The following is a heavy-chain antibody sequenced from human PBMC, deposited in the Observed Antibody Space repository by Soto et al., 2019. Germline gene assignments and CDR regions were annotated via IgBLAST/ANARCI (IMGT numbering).Heavy chain of an antibody. CDR2: IYSTEST. CDR3: ARSDSSGKTRYYFDH. J-gene: IGHJ4*02. V-gene: IGHV4-31*03. D-gene: IGHD3-22*01. CDR1: GGSISSGSYY. Sequence: SETLSLTCTVSGGSISSGSYYWTWIRQHPGKGLEWIGYIYSTESTNYNPSLKSRLSISVDMSASQFSLKLTSVTVADTAVYYCARSDSSGKTRYYFDHWGQGTLVTVSS.